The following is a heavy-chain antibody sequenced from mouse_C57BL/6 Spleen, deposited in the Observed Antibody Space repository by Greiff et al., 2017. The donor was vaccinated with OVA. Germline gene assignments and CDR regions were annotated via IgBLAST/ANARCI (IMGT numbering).Heavy chain of an antibody. CDR1: GYTFTSYG. J-gene: IGHJ2*01. D-gene: IGHD6-1*01. Sequence: LVESGAELARPGASVKLSCKASGYTFTSYGISWVKQRTGQGLEWIGEIYPRSGNTYYNEKFKGKATLTADKSSSTAYMELRSLTSEDSAVYFCAREGSYTTIDYWGQGTTLTVSS. V-gene: IGHV1-81*01. CDR3: AREGSYTTIDY. CDR2: IYPRSGNT.